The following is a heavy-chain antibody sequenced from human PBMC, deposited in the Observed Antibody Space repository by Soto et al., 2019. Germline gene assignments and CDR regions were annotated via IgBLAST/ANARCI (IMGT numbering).Heavy chain of an antibody. J-gene: IGHJ4*02. CDR1: GFTFDDYA. CDR2: ISWNSGSI. Sequence: GGSLRLSCAASGFTFDDYAMHWVRQAPGQGLEWVSGISWNSGSIGYADSVKGRFTISSDNAKTSLYLHMNSLRAEDTALYYCAKGSGYDSSGYYYPRYFDYWGQGTLVTVSS. D-gene: IGHD3-22*01. CDR3: AKGSGYDSSGYYYPRYFDY. V-gene: IGHV3-9*01.